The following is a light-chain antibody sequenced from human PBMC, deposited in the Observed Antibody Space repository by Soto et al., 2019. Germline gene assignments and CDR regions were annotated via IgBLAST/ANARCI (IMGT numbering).Light chain of an antibody. CDR3: RQHGRWPIS. J-gene: IGKJ5*01. CDR1: QSVNSN. V-gene: IGKV3D-15*01. Sequence: EIVMTQSPATLSVSPGERATLSCRASQSVNSNYLAWYQQKPGQAPRLLIYGISKRATDIPDRFSGSGSGTEFTLTISGLQPEDFATYYCRQHGRWPISFGRGTRVEIK. CDR2: GIS.